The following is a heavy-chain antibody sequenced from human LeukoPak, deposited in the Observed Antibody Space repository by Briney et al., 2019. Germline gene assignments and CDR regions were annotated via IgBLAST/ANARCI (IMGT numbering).Heavy chain of an antibody. D-gene: IGHD4-17*01. CDR2: ISYVGSNK. J-gene: IGHJ6*02. CDR1: AFTFSSYA. V-gene: IGHV3-30-3*01. Sequence: GRSLRLSCAASAFTFSSYAMHWARHAPGKGLEWVAVISYVGSNKYYADSVKGRFTISRDNSKTTLYLQMNSLRAEDTAVYYCARDYGDYDYYYYGMDVWGQGTTVTVSS. CDR3: ARDYGDYDYYYYGMDV.